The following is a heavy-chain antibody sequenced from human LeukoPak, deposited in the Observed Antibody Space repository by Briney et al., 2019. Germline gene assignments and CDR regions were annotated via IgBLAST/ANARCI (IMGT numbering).Heavy chain of an antibody. V-gene: IGHV3-7*04. D-gene: IGHD3-10*01. CDR1: GFAFSTYW. Sequence: GGSLRLSCAASGFAFSTYWMSWVRQAPGKGLEWVANIKGDGSDKYYLDSLKGRFTVSRDNAKNSLYLQANSLRADDTAVYYCARPFGSGTYYQFDLWGQGTLVTVSS. CDR2: IKGDGSDK. J-gene: IGHJ4*02. CDR3: ARPFGSGTYYQFDL.